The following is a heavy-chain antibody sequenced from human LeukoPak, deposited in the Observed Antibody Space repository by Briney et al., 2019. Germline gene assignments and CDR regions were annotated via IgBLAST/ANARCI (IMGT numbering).Heavy chain of an antibody. J-gene: IGHJ4*02. CDR2: ISSSSSYI. CDR3: ARWGIAAAGWN. D-gene: IGHD6-13*01. Sequence: GGSLRLSCAASGFTFSSYSMNWVRQAPGKGLEWVSSISSSSSYIYCADSVKGRFTISRDNAKNSLYLQMNSLRAEDTAVYYCARWGIAAAGWNWGQGTLVTVSS. CDR1: GFTFSSYS. V-gene: IGHV3-21*01.